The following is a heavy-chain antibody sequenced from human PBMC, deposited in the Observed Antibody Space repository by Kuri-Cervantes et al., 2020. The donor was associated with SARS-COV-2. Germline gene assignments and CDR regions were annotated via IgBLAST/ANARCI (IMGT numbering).Heavy chain of an antibody. J-gene: IGHJ3*02. CDR2: INPNSGGT. V-gene: IGHV1-2*02. CDR3: ARGSDSTGTARSAFDI. CDR1: GYTFTGYY. D-gene: IGHD1-1*01. Sequence: ASVKVSCKASGYTFTGYYMHWVRQAPGQGLEWMGWINPNSGGTNYAQKFQGRVTMTRDTSISTAYMELSRLRSDDTAVYCCARGSDSTGTARSAFDIWGQGTMVTVSS.